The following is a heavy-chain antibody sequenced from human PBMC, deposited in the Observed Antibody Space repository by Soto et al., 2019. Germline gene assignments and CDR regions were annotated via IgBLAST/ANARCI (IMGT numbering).Heavy chain of an antibody. CDR1: GFTFSSYA. J-gene: IGHJ6*02. CDR3: AKVGQATYYYYYGMDV. V-gene: IGHV3-23*01. D-gene: IGHD3-3*01. CDR2: ISGSGGST. Sequence: EVQLLESGGGLVQPGGSLRLSCAASGFTFSSYAMSWVRQAPGKGLEWVSAISGSGGSTYYSDSVKGRFTISRDNSKTTMYLQMNSLRDEDTAVYYCAKVGQATYYYYYGMDVWGPRTTVTVSS.